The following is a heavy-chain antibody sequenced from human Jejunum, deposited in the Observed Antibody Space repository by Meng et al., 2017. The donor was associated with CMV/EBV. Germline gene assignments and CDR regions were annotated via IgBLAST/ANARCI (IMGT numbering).Heavy chain of an antibody. V-gene: IGHV3-30*04. J-gene: IGHJ5*02. D-gene: IGHD6-6*01. Sequence: GISFYNYALHWVRQVPGKGLERVAVISYDGNKGYYTASVEGRFTVSRDDSKSTVYLQMDNLRPEDTAVYYCARGRSASILFWLQPWGQGTPVTVSS. CDR1: GISFYNYA. CDR2: ISYDGNKG. CDR3: ARGRSASILFWLQP.